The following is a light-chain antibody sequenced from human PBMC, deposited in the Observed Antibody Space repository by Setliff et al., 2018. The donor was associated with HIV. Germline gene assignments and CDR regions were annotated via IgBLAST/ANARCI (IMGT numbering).Light chain of an antibody. CDR2: EVT. Sequence: QSALTQPASVSGSPGQSITISCTGTSSDVGNYNLVSWYQQHPGKAPKLMVYEVTKRPTGMSNRCSGSKSGKTASLTISGLQDEDEADYYGCSYAVSSTFYVFGSGTKVTVL. CDR3: CSYAVSSTFYV. J-gene: IGLJ1*01. CDR1: SSDVGNYNL. V-gene: IGLV2-23*02.